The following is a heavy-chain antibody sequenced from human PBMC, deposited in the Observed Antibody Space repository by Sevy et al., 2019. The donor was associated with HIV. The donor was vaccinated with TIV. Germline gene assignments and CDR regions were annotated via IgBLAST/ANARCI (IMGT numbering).Heavy chain of an antibody. CDR2: TYYRSKWYN. CDR3: ARGDHSGWYWFDP. J-gene: IGHJ5*02. CDR1: GYSVSSNSAT. Sequence: SQTLSLTCAISGYSVSSNSATWNWIRQSPSRGLEWLGRTYYRSKWYNDYAVSVKSRITINPDTSKNQLSLQLNSVTPEATAVYYCARGDHSGWYWFDPWGQGTLVTVSS. V-gene: IGHV6-1*01. D-gene: IGHD6-19*01.